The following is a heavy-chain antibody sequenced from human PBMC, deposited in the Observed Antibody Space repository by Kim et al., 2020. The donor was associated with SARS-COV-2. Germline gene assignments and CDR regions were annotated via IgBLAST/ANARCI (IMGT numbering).Heavy chain of an antibody. J-gene: IGHJ5*02. CDR1: GGSISSSSYY. Sequence: SETLSLTCTVSGGSISSSSYYWGWIRQPPGKGLEWIGSIYYSGSTYYNPSLKSRVTISVDTSKNQFSLKLSSVTAADTAVYYCARHDGSGWYGKLGWFDPWGQGTLVTVSS. CDR3: ARHDGSGWYGKLGWFDP. V-gene: IGHV4-39*01. CDR2: IYYSGST. D-gene: IGHD6-19*01.